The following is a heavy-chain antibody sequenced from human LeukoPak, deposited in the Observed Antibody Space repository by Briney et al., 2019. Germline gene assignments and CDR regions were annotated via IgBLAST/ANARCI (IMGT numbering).Heavy chain of an antibody. D-gene: IGHD4-17*01. CDR1: GGSISSYY. CDR2: IYYSGST. J-gene: IGHJ6*03. CDR3: ARVDGDYGDYYYYMDV. V-gene: IGHV4-59*06. Sequence: PSETLSLTCSVSGGSISSYYWSWIRQHPGKGLEWIGYIYYSGSTYYNPSLNSRVTISVDTSENQFSLKLSSVTAADTAVYYCARVDGDYGDYYYYMDVWGKGTTVTVSS.